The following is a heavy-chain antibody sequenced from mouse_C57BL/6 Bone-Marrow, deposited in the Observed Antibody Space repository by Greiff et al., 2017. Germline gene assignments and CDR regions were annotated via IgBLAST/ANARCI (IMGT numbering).Heavy chain of an antibody. Sequence: VQLQQPGAELVKPGASVKLSCKASGYTFTSYWMQWVKQRPGQGLEWIGEIDPSDSYTNYNQKFKGKATLTVDKTSSTAYMQLSSLTSEDSAVYYCARAAMDYGGQGTSVTVSS. CDR2: IDPSDSYT. CDR3: ARAAMDY. CDR1: GYTFTSYW. J-gene: IGHJ4*01. V-gene: IGHV1-50*01.